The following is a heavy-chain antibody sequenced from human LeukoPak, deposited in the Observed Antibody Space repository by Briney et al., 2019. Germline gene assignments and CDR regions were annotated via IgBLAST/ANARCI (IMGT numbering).Heavy chain of an antibody. Sequence: EASVKVSCKASGYTFTSYGIRWVRPAPGQGLEWMGWISAYNGNTNYAQKLQGRVTMTTDTSTSTAYMELRSLRSDDTAVYYCARDRTYYYDSSGYGYYYGMDVWGQGTTVTVSS. CDR1: GYTFTSYG. D-gene: IGHD3-22*01. J-gene: IGHJ6*02. V-gene: IGHV1-18*01. CDR2: ISAYNGNT. CDR3: ARDRTYYYDSSGYGYYYGMDV.